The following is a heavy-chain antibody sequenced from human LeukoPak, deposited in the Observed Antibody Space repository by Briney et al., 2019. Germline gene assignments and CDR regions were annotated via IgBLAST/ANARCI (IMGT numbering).Heavy chain of an antibody. CDR1: GFTVSSYQ. Sequence: GGSLRLSCAASGFTVSSYQMNWVRQAPGKGLQWVSYISSSGSTIYYADSVKGRFTISRDNAKNSLYLQMNSLRAEDTAVYYCTRIPTAMDVDYWGQGTLVTVSS. CDR2: ISSSGSTI. J-gene: IGHJ4*02. D-gene: IGHD5-18*01. CDR3: TRIPTAMDVDY. V-gene: IGHV3-48*03.